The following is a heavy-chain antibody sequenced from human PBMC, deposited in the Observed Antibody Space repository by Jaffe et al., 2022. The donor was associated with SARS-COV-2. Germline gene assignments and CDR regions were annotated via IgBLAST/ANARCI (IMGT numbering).Heavy chain of an antibody. Sequence: QVQLVQSGAEVKKPGASVKVSCKASGYTFTGYYIHWVRQAPGQGLEWMGRINPTSGGTNYAQEFQGRVTVTRDTSISTAYMELTRLRSDDTALYYCAREGKGGLDVWGQGTTVTVSS. V-gene: IGHV1-2*06. CDR1: GYTFTGYY. CDR3: AREGKGGLDV. CDR2: INPTSGGT. J-gene: IGHJ6*02.